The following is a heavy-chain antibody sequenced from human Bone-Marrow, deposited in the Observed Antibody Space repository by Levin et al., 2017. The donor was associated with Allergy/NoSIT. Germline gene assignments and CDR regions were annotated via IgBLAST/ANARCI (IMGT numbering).Heavy chain of an antibody. CDR3: ARLSGRLKVGLWFRESFDY. CDR2: IYPGDSDT. V-gene: IGHV5-51*01. J-gene: IGHJ4*02. D-gene: IGHD3-10*01. Sequence: KVSCKGSGYSFTSYWIGWVRQMPGKGLEWMGIIYPGDSDTRYSPSFQGQVTISADKSISTAYLQWSSLKASDTAMYYCARLSGRLKVGLWFRESFDYWGQGTLVTVSS. CDR1: GYSFTSYW.